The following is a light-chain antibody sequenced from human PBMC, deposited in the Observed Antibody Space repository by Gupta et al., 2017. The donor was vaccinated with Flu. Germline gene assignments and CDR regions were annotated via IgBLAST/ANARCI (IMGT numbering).Light chain of an antibody. CDR3: ASGDDSRSGVV. Sequence: SVTISCTGSSSNIGSNFVYWYQQFPGAAPKLLIQRDDQRPSGVPDRFSGSRSGTSASLAISGLRAEDEADYYCASGDDSRSGVVFGTGTMVTVL. CDR1: SSNIGSNF. J-gene: IGLJ1*01. CDR2: RDD. V-gene: IGLV1-47*01.